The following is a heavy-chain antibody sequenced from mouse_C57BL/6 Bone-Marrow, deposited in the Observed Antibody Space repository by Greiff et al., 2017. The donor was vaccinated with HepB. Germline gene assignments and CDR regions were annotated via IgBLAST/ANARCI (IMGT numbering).Heavy chain of an antibody. J-gene: IGHJ4*01. Sequence: VQLQQSGTVLARPGASVKMSCKTSGYTFTSYWMHWVKQRPGQGLEWIGAIYPGNSDTSYNQKFKGKAKLTAVTSASTAYMELSSLTNEDSAVYYCTRSRDYYGSRNYYAMDYWGQGTSVTVSS. CDR1: GYTFTSYW. V-gene: IGHV1-5*01. CDR3: TRSRDYYGSRNYYAMDY. D-gene: IGHD1-1*01. CDR2: IYPGNSDT.